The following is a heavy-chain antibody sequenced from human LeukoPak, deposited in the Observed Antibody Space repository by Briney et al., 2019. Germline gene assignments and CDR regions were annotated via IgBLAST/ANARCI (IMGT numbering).Heavy chain of an antibody. J-gene: IGHJ4*02. CDR3: ARIGVKDY. D-gene: IGHD3-16*01. Sequence: SVKVSCKASGGTFSSYAVSWVRQAPGQGLEWMGRIIPILGIANYAQKFQGRVTITADKSTSTAYMELSSLRSEDTAVYYCARIGVKDYWGQGTLVTVSS. CDR1: GGTFSSYA. V-gene: IGHV1-69*04. CDR2: IIPILGIA.